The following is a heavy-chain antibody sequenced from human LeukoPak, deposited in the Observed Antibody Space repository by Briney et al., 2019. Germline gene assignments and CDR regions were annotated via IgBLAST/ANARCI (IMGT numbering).Heavy chain of an antibody. CDR3: ARSGSYFEY. V-gene: IGHV4-39*07. Sequence: SETLSLTCTVSGGSISSSSYYWGWIRQPPGKGLEWIGSIYYSGSTYYNPSLKSRVTISVDTSKNQFSLKLSSVTAADTGVYYCARSGSYFEYWGQGTLVTVSS. CDR1: GGSISSSSYY. D-gene: IGHD1-26*01. J-gene: IGHJ4*02. CDR2: IYYSGST.